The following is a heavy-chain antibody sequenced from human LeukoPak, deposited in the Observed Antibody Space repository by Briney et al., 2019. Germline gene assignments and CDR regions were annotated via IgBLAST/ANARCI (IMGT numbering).Heavy chain of an antibody. CDR2: INHSGST. CDR1: GGSFSGYY. V-gene: IGHV4-34*01. Sequence: SETLSLTCAVYGGSFSGYYWSWIRQPPGKGLDWIGEINHSGSTNYNPSLKSRVTISVDTSKNQFSLKLSSVTAADTAVYYCARRGRWLHVGFDPWGQGTLVTVSS. D-gene: IGHD5-24*01. J-gene: IGHJ5*02. CDR3: ARRGRWLHVGFDP.